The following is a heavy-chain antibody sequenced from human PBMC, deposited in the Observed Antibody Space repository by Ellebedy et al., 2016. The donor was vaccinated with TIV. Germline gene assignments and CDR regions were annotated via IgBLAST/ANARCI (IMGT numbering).Heavy chain of an antibody. D-gene: IGHD3-16*01. Sequence: AASVKVSCKASGYTFSSYGISWVRQAPGQGLEWMGWISDYNGNTNYAQKFQGRVTMTTDTSTSIAYMELRSLRSDDTAVYYCAREWGLDHWGQGTLVTVSS. CDR3: AREWGLDH. CDR1: GYTFSSYG. CDR2: ISDYNGNT. J-gene: IGHJ4*02. V-gene: IGHV1-18*04.